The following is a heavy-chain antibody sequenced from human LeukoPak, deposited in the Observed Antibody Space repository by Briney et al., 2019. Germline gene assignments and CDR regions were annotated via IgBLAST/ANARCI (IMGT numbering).Heavy chain of an antibody. CDR3: ASEWGGVRVGATESPDY. CDR1: GFTLSSYW. J-gene: IGHJ4*02. V-gene: IGHV3-7*01. Sequence: GGSLRLSCAASGFTLSSYWMSWVRQAPGKGLEWVANIKQDGSEKYYVDSVKGRFTISRDNTKNSLYLQMNSLRAEDTAVYYCASEWGGVRVGATESPDYWGQGTLVTVSS. CDR2: IKQDGSEK. D-gene: IGHD1-26*01.